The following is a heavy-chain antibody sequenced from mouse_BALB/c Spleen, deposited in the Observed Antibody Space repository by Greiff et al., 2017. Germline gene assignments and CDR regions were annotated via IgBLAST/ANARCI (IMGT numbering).Heavy chain of an antibody. J-gene: IGHJ3*01. Sequence: EVQLQQSGPELVKPGASVKISCKASGYSFTGYYMHWVKQSHVKNLEWIGRINPYNGATSYNQNFKDKASLTVDKSSSTAYMELHSLTSEDSAVYYCARGDGYYEGFAYWGQGTLVTVSA. CDR2: INPYNGAT. V-gene: IGHV1-26*01. CDR3: ARGDGYYEGFAY. D-gene: IGHD2-3*01. CDR1: GYSFTGYY.